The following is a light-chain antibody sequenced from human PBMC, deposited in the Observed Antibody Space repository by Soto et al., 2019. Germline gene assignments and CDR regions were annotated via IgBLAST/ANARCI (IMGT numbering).Light chain of an antibody. Sequence: QSVLTQPPSASGTPGQTVTISCSGSRTNIGTNYVYWYQQFPGTAPKLLIFANNKRPSGVPERFSASKSGTSASLAISGVRSEDEAEYFCSAWDDRLSVVFGGGTQLTVL. CDR3: SAWDDRLSVV. CDR1: RTNIGTNY. V-gene: IGLV1-47*02. CDR2: ANN. J-gene: IGLJ3*02.